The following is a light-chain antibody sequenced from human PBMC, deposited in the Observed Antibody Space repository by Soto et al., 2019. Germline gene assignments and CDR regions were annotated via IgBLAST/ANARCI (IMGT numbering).Light chain of an antibody. V-gene: IGLV2-23*01. CDR1: SRDVGSYNL. J-gene: IGLJ1*01. CDR2: EGS. Sequence: QSALTQPASVSGSPGQSITISCTGTSRDVGSYNLVSWYQQHPGKAPKLMIYEGSKRPSGVSNRFSGSKSGNTASLTISGLQDEDEADYYCCSYAGSSTYVFGTGTKLTVL. CDR3: CSYAGSSTYV.